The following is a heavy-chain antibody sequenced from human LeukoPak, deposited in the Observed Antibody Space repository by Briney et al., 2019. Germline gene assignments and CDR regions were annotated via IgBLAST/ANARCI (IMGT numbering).Heavy chain of an antibody. D-gene: IGHD1-14*01. CDR2: IDPSESYT. J-gene: IGHJ3*02. CDR3: ARHTGWAFQI. Sequence: GESLKISWNGSGYSFTSYWISLVRQMSWKGLEWMGKIDPSESYTNYSPSLQGHVTISTDKSISTAYLQWSSLKASDTAIYYCARHTGWAFQIWGRGKMVTVSS. CDR1: GYSFTSYW. V-gene: IGHV5-10-1*01.